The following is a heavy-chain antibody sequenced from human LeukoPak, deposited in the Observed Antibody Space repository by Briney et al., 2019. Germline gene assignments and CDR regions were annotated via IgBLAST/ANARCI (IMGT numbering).Heavy chain of an antibody. CDR2: IIPIFGTA. J-gene: IGHJ6*03. CDR1: GGTFSSYA. V-gene: IGHV1-69*13. D-gene: IGHD2-2*02. Sequence: SVKVSCKASGGTFSSYAISWVRQPPGQGLEWMGGIIPIFGTANYAQKFQGRVTITADESTSTAYMELSSLRSEDTAVYYCARIGGKYCSSTSCYNDYYYMDVWGKGTTVTVSS. CDR3: ARIGGKYCSSTSCYNDYYYMDV.